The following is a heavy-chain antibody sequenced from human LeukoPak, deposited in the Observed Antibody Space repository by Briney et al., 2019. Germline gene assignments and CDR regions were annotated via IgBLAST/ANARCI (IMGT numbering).Heavy chain of an antibody. Sequence: SETLSLTCTVSGGSISSYDWSWIRQPAGKRLEWIGRVYTRGSTNYNPSLKSRVIVSVDTSKNQFSLKLSSVTAADTAVYYCARVSSSWYQDWYFDLWGRGTLVTVSS. V-gene: IGHV4-4*07. J-gene: IGHJ2*01. CDR3: ARVSSSWYQDWYFDL. D-gene: IGHD6-13*01. CDR2: VYTRGST. CDR1: GGSISSYD.